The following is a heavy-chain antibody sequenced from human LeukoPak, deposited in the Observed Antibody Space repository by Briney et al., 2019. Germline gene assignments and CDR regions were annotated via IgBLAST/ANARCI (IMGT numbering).Heavy chain of an antibody. Sequence: SETLSLTCTVSGGSISSYYWSWIRQPAGKGLEWNGRIYTSGSTNYNPSLKSRVTMSVDTSKNQFSLKLSSVTAADTAVYYCAREGASGWYEHRYDYWGQGTLVPVSS. CDR2: IYTSGST. D-gene: IGHD6-19*01. J-gene: IGHJ4*02. V-gene: IGHV4-4*07. CDR3: AREGASGWYEHRYDY. CDR1: GGSISSYY.